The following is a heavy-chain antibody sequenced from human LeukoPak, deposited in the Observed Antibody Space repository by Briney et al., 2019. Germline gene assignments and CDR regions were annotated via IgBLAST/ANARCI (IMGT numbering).Heavy chain of an antibody. J-gene: IGHJ4*02. Sequence: GGSLRLSCAASGFTFSGSAMHWVRQASGKGLEWVGRIRSKANSYATAYAASVKGRFTISRDDSKNTAYLQMNSLKTEDTAVYYCTRTPVGATPAFDYWGQGTLVTVSS. D-gene: IGHD1-26*01. CDR3: TRTPVGATPAFDY. CDR1: GFTFSGSA. V-gene: IGHV3-73*01. CDR2: IRSKANSYAT.